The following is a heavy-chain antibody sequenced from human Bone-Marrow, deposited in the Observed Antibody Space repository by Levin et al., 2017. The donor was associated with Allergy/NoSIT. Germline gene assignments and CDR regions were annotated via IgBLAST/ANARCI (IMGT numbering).Heavy chain of an antibody. D-gene: IGHD3-22*01. CDR2: ISAYNGNT. CDR1: GYTFTSYG. CDR3: ARDRASYYDSSGYYYL. Sequence: ASVKVSCKASGYTFTSYGISWVRQAPGQGLEWMGWISAYNGNTNYAQKLQGRVTMTTDTSTSTAYMELRSLRSDDTAVYYCARDRASYYDSSGYYYLWGQGTLVTVSS. V-gene: IGHV1-18*01. J-gene: IGHJ5*02.